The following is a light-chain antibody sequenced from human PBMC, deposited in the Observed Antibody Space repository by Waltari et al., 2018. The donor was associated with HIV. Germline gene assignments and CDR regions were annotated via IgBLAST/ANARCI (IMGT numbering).Light chain of an antibody. V-gene: IGLV3-21*04. Sequence: YVLTQPPSVSVAPGRTATISCGGTRIATKRVHWYQQKSGQAPLLVIFYDSDRPSGIPERFSGSNSGSAATLTINRVEAGDEADYFCQVWDETRNHVVFGGGTKLIAL. CDR1: RIATKR. CDR2: YDS. CDR3: QVWDETRNHVV. J-gene: IGLJ3*02.